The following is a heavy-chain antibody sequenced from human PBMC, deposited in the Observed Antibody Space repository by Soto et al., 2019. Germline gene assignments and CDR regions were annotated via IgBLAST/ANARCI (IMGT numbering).Heavy chain of an antibody. D-gene: IGHD2-2*02. V-gene: IGHV1-69*01. J-gene: IGHJ5*02. CDR3: ARDRAEYQLPYPRGNWFDP. Sequence: QVQLVQSGAEVKKPGSSVKVSCKASGGTFSSYAISWVRQAPGQGLEWMGGIIPIFGTANYAQKFQGRVTITADESTSTGYMELSSLSSEDTAVYYGARDRAEYQLPYPRGNWFDPWGQGTLVTVSS. CDR1: GGTFSSYA. CDR2: IIPIFGTA.